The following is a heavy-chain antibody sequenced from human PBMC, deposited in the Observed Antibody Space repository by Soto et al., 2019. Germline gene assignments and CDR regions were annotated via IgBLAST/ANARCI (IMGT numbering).Heavy chain of an antibody. D-gene: IGHD2-2*01. Sequence: GGSLRLSCAASGFTFSSYAMSWVRQAPGKGLEWVSAISGSGGSTYYADSVKGRFTISRDNSKNTLYLQMNSLRAEDTAVYYCAKDLADIVVVPAAHRLFDPWGQGTLVTVSS. CDR3: AKDLADIVVVPAAHRLFDP. CDR2: ISGSGGST. J-gene: IGHJ5*02. CDR1: GFTFSSYA. V-gene: IGHV3-23*01.